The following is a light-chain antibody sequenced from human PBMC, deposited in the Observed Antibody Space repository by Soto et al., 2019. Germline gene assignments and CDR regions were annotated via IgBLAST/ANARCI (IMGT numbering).Light chain of an antibody. J-gene: IGLJ1*01. CDR1: SSNIGSNT. Sequence: QSALTQPPSASGTPGQRVTISCSGSSSNIGSNTVNWYQQLPGTAPKLLIYSNNQRPSGVPDRFSGSKSGTSASLAISGLQSEDEADYYCAAWDDSLNGRGVFGTGTKVTV. CDR2: SNN. V-gene: IGLV1-44*01. CDR3: AAWDDSLNGRGV.